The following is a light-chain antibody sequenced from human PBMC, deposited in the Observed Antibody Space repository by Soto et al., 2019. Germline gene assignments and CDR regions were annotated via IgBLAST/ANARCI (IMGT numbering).Light chain of an antibody. CDR2: ETS. V-gene: IGKV3-20*01. Sequence: VLTQSPGALSLSPGERATLSCRASHSVDSSYFAWYQQRPGQAPRLLIYETSSRATGIPDRFSGSGSGTDCTLTVSRLEPEDFAVYFCQQYGSYPRTFGGGTKVEIK. CDR3: QQYGSYPRT. CDR1: HSVDSSY. J-gene: IGKJ4*01.